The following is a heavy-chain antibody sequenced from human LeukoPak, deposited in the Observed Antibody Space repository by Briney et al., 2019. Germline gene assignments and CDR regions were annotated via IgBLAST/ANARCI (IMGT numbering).Heavy chain of an antibody. D-gene: IGHD4-17*01. CDR2: ISGSSTYI. V-gene: IGHV3-21*01. CDR3: ARVTRSPFGWFDP. Sequence: GGSLRLSCAASGFTFSSYSMNWVRQAPGKGLEWVSSISGSSTYIYYTDSVKGRFTISRDDAKNSLYLQMNSLRAEDTAVYYCARVTRSPFGWFDPWGQGTLVTVSS. CDR1: GFTFSSYS. J-gene: IGHJ5*02.